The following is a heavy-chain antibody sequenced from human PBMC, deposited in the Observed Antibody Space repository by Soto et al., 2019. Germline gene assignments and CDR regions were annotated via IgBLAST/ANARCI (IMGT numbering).Heavy chain of an antibody. J-gene: IGHJ6*02. V-gene: IGHV1-69*13. D-gene: IGHD2-8*01. CDR3: ARDPARCTNGVCHLASYSYYGMDV. CDR1: GGTFSSYA. Sequence: SVKVSCKASGGTFSSYAISWVRQAPGQGLEWMGGIIPIFGTANYAQKFQGRVTITADESTSTAYMELSSLRSEDTAVYYWARDPARCTNGVCHLASYSYYGMDVWGQGTSVTLSS. CDR2: IIPIFGTA.